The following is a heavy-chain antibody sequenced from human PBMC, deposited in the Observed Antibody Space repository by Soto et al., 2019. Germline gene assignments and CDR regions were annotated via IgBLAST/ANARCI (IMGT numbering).Heavy chain of an antibody. CDR1: GFSLSTSGVG. Sequence: YGPWLVNPTQTLTMTCTFSGFSLSTSGVGVGWIRQPPGKALEWLALIYWNDDKRYSPSLKSRLTITKDTSKNQVVLTMTNMDPVDTATYYRANFPPYQYARSGYPIFWGPGTLLSVSS. CDR2: IYWNDDK. CDR3: ANFPPYQYARSGYPIF. J-gene: IGHJ4*02. D-gene: IGHD3-22*01. V-gene: IGHV2-5*01.